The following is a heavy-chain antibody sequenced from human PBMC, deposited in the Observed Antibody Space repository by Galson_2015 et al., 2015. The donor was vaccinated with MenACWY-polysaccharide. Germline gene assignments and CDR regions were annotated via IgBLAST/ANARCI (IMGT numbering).Heavy chain of an antibody. CDR3: ASGASYVPDAFDI. V-gene: IGHV1-18*01. J-gene: IGHJ3*02. CDR1: GYTFTSYG. CDR2: ISAYNGNT. D-gene: IGHD1-26*01. Sequence: SVKVSCKASGYTFTSYGISWVRQAPGQGLEWMGWISAYNGNTNYAQKLQGRVTMATDTSTSTAYMELRSLRSDDTAVYYCASGASYVPDAFDIWGQGTMVTVSS.